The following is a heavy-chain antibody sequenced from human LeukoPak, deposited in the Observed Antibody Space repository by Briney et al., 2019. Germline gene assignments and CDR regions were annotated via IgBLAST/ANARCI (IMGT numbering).Heavy chain of an antibody. Sequence: PGGSLRLSCAASGFSFSSYWMHSVRPAPGKGLVWVSRINIDASSTIYADCVKGRFTISRDNAKITLYLQMNSLRAADTAVYYCARGSWGYNQLFGGAFDIWGQGTMVMVSS. CDR3: ARGSWGYNQLFGGAFDI. CDR1: GFSFSSYW. D-gene: IGHD5-24*01. CDR2: INIDASST. J-gene: IGHJ3*02. V-gene: IGHV3-74*01.